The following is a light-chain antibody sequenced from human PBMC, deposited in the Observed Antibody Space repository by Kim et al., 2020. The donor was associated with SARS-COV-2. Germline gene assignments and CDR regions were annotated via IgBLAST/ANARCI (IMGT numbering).Light chain of an antibody. CDR3: QQYGNLIT. CDR2: GKS. V-gene: IGKV3-20*01. Sequence: LSPGERATLSCRASQSVSSRYLAWYQQKPGQAPRLFIYGKSSRATGIPDRFSGSGSGTDFTLTISRLEPEDFAVYYCQQYGNLITFGQGTRLEIK. J-gene: IGKJ5*01. CDR1: QSVSSRY.